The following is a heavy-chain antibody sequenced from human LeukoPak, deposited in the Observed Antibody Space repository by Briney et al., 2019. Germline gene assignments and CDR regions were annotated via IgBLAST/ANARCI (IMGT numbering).Heavy chain of an antibody. CDR1: GYTLTSYG. J-gene: IGHJ4*02. V-gene: IGHV1-18*01. Sequence: GASVKVSCKASGYTLTSYGISWVRQAPGQGLEWMGWISAYNGNTNYAQKLQGRVTMTTDTSTSTAYMELRSLRSDDTAVYYCARDTCTNGVCLGAFDYWGQGTLVTVSS. D-gene: IGHD2-8*01. CDR3: ARDTCTNGVCLGAFDY. CDR2: ISAYNGNT.